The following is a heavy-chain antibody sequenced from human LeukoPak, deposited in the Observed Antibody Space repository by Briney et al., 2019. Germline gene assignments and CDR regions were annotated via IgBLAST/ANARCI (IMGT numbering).Heavy chain of an antibody. CDR2: INDRGGYI. D-gene: IGHD6-19*01. CDR1: GFTFSMYS. CDR3: VKERDRGIEVSDDFDY. V-gene: IGHV3-23*01. J-gene: IGHJ4*02. Sequence: PGGSLRLSCEASGFTFSMYSMAWVRQAPGKGLEWVSVINDRGGYIQDADSVKGRFTISRDNSQNTLFLQMNSLRDDDTAVYYCVKERDRGIEVSDDFDYWGQGTLVNVSS.